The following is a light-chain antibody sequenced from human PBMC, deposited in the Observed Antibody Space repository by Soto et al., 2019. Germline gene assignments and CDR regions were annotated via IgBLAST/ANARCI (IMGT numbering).Light chain of an antibody. CDR2: EVN. CDR3: CSSGGSPTYV. CDR1: SSNVGSYKL. V-gene: IGLV2-23*02. J-gene: IGLJ1*01. Sequence: QSVLTQPASVSGSPGQSITISCTGTSSNVGSYKLVSWYQQHPGKAPKLMIFEVNKRPSGVSNRFSGSKSGNTVSLTISGLKVEDEADYYCCSSGGSPTYVFGTGTKLTVL.